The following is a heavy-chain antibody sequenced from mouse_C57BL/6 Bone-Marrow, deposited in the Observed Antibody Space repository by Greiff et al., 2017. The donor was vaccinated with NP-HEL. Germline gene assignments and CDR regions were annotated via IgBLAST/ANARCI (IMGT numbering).Heavy chain of an antibody. Sequence: VQLQQSGAELVKPGASVKISCKASGYAFSSYWMYWVKQRPGKGLEWIGQIYPGDGDTNYNGKFKGNATLTADKSSSTAYMQLSSLTSEDSAVYFCAIKGAYWGQGTLVTVSA. CDR3: AIKGAY. CDR2: IYPGDGDT. J-gene: IGHJ3*01. V-gene: IGHV1-80*01. CDR1: GYAFSSYW.